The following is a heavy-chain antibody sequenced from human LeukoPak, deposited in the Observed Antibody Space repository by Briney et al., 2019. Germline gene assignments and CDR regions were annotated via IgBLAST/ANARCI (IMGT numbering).Heavy chain of an antibody. V-gene: IGHV4-31*03. J-gene: IGHJ4*02. CDR2: IYYSGST. CDR3: ARVTGARVDY. Sequence: SQTLSLTCTVSGGSISSGGYYWSWIRQHPGKGLEWIGYIYYSGSTYYNPSLKSRVTISVDTSKNQFSLKLSSVIAADTAVYYCARVTGARVDYWGQGTLVTVSS. D-gene: IGHD1-14*01. CDR1: GGSISSGGYY.